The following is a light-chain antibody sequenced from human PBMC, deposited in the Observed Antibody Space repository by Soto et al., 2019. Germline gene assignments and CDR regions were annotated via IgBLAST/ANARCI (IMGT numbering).Light chain of an antibody. Sequence: QSALTQPPCASGSPGQSVTISCAGTSSDVGGYNYVSWYQQHPGKAPKLMIYEVSKRPSGVPDRFSGSKSGNTASLTVSGLQAEDEADYYCSSYAGINFWVFGGGTKVTFL. CDR1: SSDVGGYNY. CDR3: SSYAGINFWV. CDR2: EVS. V-gene: IGLV2-8*01. J-gene: IGLJ3*02.